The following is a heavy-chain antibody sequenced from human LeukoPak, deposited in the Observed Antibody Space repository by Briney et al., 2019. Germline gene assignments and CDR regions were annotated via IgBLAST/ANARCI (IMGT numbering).Heavy chain of an antibody. CDR2: IIPTFGIA. V-gene: IGHV1-69*04. CDR1: GGTFSSYA. Sequence: SVKVSCKASGGTFSSYAISWVRQAPGQGLEWMGRIIPTFGIANYAQKFQGRVTITADKSTSTAYMELSSLRSEDTAVYYCAREAPHYGDLNWFDPWGQGTLVTVSS. D-gene: IGHD4-17*01. CDR3: AREAPHYGDLNWFDP. J-gene: IGHJ5*02.